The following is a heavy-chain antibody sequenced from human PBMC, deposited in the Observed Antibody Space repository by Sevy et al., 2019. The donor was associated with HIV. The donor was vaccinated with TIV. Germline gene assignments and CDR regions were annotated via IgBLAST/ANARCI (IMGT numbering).Heavy chain of an antibody. J-gene: IGHJ4*02. Sequence: GESLKISCAASGFTFSSYAMHWVRHVPVKGLEWVAVISYDGSDEYYADSVKGRFTISRDNSKNTLFLQMNSLRAEDTAVYYCARAQGVLLFFGGFPLWGQGTLVTVSS. CDR1: GFTFSSYA. CDR2: ISYDGSDE. D-gene: IGHD3-10*01. V-gene: IGHV3-30*04. CDR3: ARAQGVLLFFGGFPL.